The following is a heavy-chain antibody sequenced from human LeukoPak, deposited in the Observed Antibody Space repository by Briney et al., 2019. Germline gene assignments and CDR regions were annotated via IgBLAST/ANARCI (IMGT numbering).Heavy chain of an antibody. D-gene: IGHD2-2*01. J-gene: IGHJ4*02. CDR1: GFTFSSYG. Sequence: GGSLRLSCAASGFTFSSYGMHWVRQAPGKGLEWVAFIRYDGSNKYYADSVKGRFTISRDNPKNTLYLQMNSLRAEDTAVYYCAKDLCSTSCRISYYFDYWGQGTLVTVSS. CDR2: IRYDGSNK. V-gene: IGHV3-30*02. CDR3: AKDLCSTSCRISYYFDY.